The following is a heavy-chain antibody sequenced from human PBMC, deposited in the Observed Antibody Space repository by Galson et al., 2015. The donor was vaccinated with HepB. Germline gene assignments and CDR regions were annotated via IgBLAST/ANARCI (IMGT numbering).Heavy chain of an antibody. CDR3: ARHPTYCTTASCPFDY. D-gene: IGHD2-8*01. J-gene: IGHJ4*02. V-gene: IGHV5-51*01. Sequence: QSGAEVKKPGESLKISCQGSGYTFANHWIGWVRQMSGKGLEWMGIIYPGESDTRYSPSFQGQVTISADKSISTAYLHWTSLRASDTALYYCARHPTYCTTASCPFDYWGQGALVTVSS. CDR1: GYTFANHW. CDR2: IYPGESDT.